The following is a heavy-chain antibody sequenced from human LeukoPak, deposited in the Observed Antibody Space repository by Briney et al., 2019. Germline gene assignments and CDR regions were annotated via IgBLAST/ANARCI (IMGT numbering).Heavy chain of an antibody. CDR3: ARAGLDSGSYFTDY. J-gene: IGHJ4*02. D-gene: IGHD1-26*01. CDR2: ISSSSRYI. CDR1: GFTFSSYS. Sequence: PGGSLRRSCAVSGFTFSSYSMNWVRQAPGKGLEWVSSISSSSRYIYYADSVKGRFTISRDNAKNSLYLQMNSLRAEDTAVYYCARAGLDSGSYFTDYWGQGTLVTVSS. V-gene: IGHV3-21*01.